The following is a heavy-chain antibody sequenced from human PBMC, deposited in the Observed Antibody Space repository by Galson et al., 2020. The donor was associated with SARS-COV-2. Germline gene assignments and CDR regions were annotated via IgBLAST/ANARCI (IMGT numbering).Heavy chain of an antibody. CDR2: ISSSSSYI. D-gene: IGHD3-22*01. CDR1: GFTFSSYS. Sequence: KAGGSLRLSCAASGFTFSSYSMNWVRQAPGKGLEWVSSISSSSSYIYYADSVKGRFTISRDNAKNSLYLQMNSLRAEDTAVYYCASTMIVVVGLDLWGRGTLVTVSS. V-gene: IGHV3-21*01. CDR3: ASTMIVVVGLDL. J-gene: IGHJ2*01.